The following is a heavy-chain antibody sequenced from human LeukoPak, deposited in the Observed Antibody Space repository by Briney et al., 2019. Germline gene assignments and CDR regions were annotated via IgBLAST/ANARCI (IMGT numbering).Heavy chain of an antibody. V-gene: IGHV3-9*01. Sequence: GGSLRLSCTASGFTFEDYAMHWVRQAPGKGLEWVSSISWNSGDIGYGDSVKGRFTISRDNAKNSLYLQMNSLRPEDTALYYCTKAGCSSTTCYSNCWGQGTLVTVSS. D-gene: IGHD2-2*02. CDR1: GFTFEDYA. CDR3: TKAGCSSTTCYSNC. CDR2: ISWNSGDI. J-gene: IGHJ4*02.